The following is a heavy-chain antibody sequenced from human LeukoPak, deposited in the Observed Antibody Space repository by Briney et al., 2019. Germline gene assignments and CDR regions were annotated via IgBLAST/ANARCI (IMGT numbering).Heavy chain of an antibody. CDR3: ARGRRNRRGNWFDP. CDR1: GYTFTSYD. V-gene: IGHV1-8*01. J-gene: IGHJ5*02. D-gene: IGHD2/OR15-2a*01. CDR2: MNPNSGNT. Sequence: ASVKVSCKASGYTFTSYDINWVRQATGQGLEWMGWMNPNSGNTGYAQKFQGRVTMTRNTSISTAYMELGSLRSEDTAVYYCARGRRNRRGNWFDPWGQGTLVTVSS.